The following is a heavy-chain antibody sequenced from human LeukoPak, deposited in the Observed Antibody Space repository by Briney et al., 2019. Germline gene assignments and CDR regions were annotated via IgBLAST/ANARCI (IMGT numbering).Heavy chain of an antibody. CDR1: GFTFADYS. CDR3: TKEHSSGWPTIDY. J-gene: IGHJ4*02. V-gene: IGHV3-43*01. CDR2: INRNGGAI. D-gene: IGHD6-19*01. Sequence: GGSLRLSCSASGFTFADYSMHWVRQAPGKGLEWVSVINRNGGAIKYADSVKGRFIISRDNSKNSLYLQMNSLRTEDTALYYCTKEHSSGWPTIDYWGQGTLVTVSS.